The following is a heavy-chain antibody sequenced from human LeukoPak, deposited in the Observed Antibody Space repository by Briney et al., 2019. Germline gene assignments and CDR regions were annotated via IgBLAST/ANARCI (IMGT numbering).Heavy chain of an antibody. D-gene: IGHD3-22*01. V-gene: IGHV4-38-2*02. J-gene: IGHJ4*02. CDR2: IYHSRST. Sequence: SETLSLTCTVSGYSISSGYYWAWIRQPPGKGLEWIGSIYHSRSTYYTPSLKSRVTISVDTSKNQFSLKLTSVTAADTAVYCCARAIDYYDSSGSFDYWGEGTLVTVSS. CDR3: ARAIDYYDSSGSFDY. CDR1: GYSISSGYY.